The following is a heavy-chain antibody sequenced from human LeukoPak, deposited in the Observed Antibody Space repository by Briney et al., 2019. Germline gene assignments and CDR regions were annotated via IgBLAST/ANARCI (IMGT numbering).Heavy chain of an antibody. J-gene: IGHJ6*03. V-gene: IGHV4-39*01. CDR2: MYYSGST. CDR1: GGSISGSSYN. CDR3: ARLPSYGGNDYYYYTDV. D-gene: IGHD4-23*01. Sequence: PSETLSLTCSVFGGSISGSSYNWGWIRQPPGKGLEWIGIMYYSGSTNYNPSLKSRVTISVDTSKNQFSLKLSSVTAADTAVYYCARLPSYGGNDYYYYTDVWGKGTTVTVSS.